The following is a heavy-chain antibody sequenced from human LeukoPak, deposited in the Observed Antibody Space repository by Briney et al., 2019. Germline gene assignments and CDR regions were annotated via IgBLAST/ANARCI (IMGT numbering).Heavy chain of an antibody. CDR2: IYSGGST. CDR3: ASPYYDFWSGYSGNYYYYMDV. J-gene: IGHJ6*03. CDR1: GFTVSSNY. Sequence: TGGSLRPSCAASGFTVSSNYMSWVRQAPGKGLEWVSVIYSGGSTYYADSVKGRFTISRDNSKNTLYLQMNSLRAEDTAVYYCASPYYDFWSGYSGNYYYYMDVWGKGTTVTVSS. V-gene: IGHV3-66*02. D-gene: IGHD3-3*01.